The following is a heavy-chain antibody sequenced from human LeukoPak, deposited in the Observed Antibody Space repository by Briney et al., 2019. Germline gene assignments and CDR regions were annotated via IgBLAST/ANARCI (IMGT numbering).Heavy chain of an antibody. D-gene: IGHD2-2*01. V-gene: IGHV1-2*02. CDR2: INPNSGGT. CDR3: ARGCAIVVVPAAPLD. Sequence: ASVKVSCKASGYTFTGYYMHWVRQAPGQGPEWMGWINPNSGGTNYAQKFQGRVTMTRDTSISTAYMELSRLRSDDTAVYYCARGCAIVVVPAAPLDWGQGTLVTVSS. J-gene: IGHJ4*02. CDR1: GYTFTGYY.